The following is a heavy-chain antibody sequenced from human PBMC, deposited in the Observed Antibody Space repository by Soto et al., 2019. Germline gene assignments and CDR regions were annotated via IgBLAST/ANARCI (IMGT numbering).Heavy chain of an antibody. CDR1: GGSISSYY. V-gene: IGHV4-59*01. J-gene: IGHJ4*02. Sequence: PSETLSLTCTVSGGSISSYYWPWIRQFPGKGLEWIGNIYYSGSTNYNPFLKSRVTISVDTSKNQFSLKLSSVTAADTAVYYCVRANYFDYWGQGTLVTVSS. CDR2: IYYSGST. CDR3: VRANYFDY.